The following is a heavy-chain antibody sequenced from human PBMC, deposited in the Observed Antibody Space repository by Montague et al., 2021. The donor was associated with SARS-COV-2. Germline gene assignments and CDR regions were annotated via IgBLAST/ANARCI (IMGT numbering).Heavy chain of an antibody. J-gene: IGHJ4*02. D-gene: IGHD6-19*01. V-gene: IGHV4-39*07. CDR2: IYTSGST. Sequence: SETLSLTCTVSGGSISSSSYYWGWIRQPPGKGLEWIGSIYTSGSTNYNPSLKSRVTISVDTSKNQFSLKLSSVTAADTAVYYCARLRGAGLNYFDYWGQGTLVTVSS. CDR3: ARLRGAGLNYFDY. CDR1: GGSISSSSYY.